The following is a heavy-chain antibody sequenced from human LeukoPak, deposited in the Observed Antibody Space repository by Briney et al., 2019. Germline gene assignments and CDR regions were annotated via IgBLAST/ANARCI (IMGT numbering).Heavy chain of an antibody. V-gene: IGHV3-48*02. D-gene: IGHD5-18*01. J-gene: IGHJ4*02. CDR3: ARDVNRGYSYGGFDY. CDR2: ISSSSTI. Sequence: GGSLRLSCAASGFTFSSYGMHWVRQAPGKGLEWVSYISSSSTIYYADSVKGRFTISRDNAKNSLYLQMNSLRDEDTAVYYCARDVNRGYSYGGFDYWGQGTLVTVSS. CDR1: GFTFSSYG.